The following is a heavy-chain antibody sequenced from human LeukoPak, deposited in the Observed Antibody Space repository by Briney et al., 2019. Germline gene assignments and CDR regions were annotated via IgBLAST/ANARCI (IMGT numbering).Heavy chain of an antibody. CDR1: GYTFTSYD. CDR3: ARFCRYYYDSSGYSSDAFDI. D-gene: IGHD3-22*01. V-gene: IGHV1-8*01. J-gene: IGHJ3*02. CDR2: MNPNSGNT. Sequence: ASVNVSCKASGYTFTSYDINWVRQATGQGLEWMGWMNPNSGNTGYAQKFQGRVTMTRNTSISTAYMELSRLRSEDTAVYYCARFCRYYYDSSGYSSDAFDIWGQGTMVTVSS.